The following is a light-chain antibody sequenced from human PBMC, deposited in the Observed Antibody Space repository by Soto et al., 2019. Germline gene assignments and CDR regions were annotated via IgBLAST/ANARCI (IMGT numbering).Light chain of an antibody. Sequence: ALTQPASVSGSPGQSITISCTGTSSDVGGYNYVSWYQQHPGKAPKLMIYDVSNRPSGVSNRFSGSKSGNTASLTISGHQAEDEADYYCSSYTSSSTLWVVGGGTKLTVL. CDR1: SSDVGGYNY. J-gene: IGLJ3*02. CDR3: SSYTSSSTLWV. CDR2: DVS. V-gene: IGLV2-14*01.